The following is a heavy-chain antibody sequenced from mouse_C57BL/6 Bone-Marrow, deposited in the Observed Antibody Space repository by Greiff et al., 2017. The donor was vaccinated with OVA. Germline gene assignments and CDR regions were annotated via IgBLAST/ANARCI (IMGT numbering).Heavy chain of an antibody. CDR1: GYTFTSYW. CDR3: ARSENWEAKFAY. V-gene: IGHV1-64*01. J-gene: IGHJ3*01. D-gene: IGHD4-1*01. CDR2: IHPNSGST. Sequence: QVQLQQPGAELVKPGASVKLSCKASGYTFTSYWMHWVKQRPGQGLEWIGMIHPNSGSTTYKETFTSKATLPVDKSSSTAYMQLSSLTSEDSAVYYCARSENWEAKFAYWGQGTLVTVSA.